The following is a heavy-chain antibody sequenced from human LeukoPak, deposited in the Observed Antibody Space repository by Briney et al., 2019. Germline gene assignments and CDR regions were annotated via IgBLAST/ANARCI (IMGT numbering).Heavy chain of an antibody. D-gene: IGHD4-23*01. J-gene: IGHJ4*02. CDR2: ISSSSSYT. CDR1: GFTFSDYY. V-gene: IGHV3-11*03. CDR3: AKNGNNSYYYDY. Sequence: GGSLRLSCAASGFTFSDYYMSWIRQAPGKGLEWVSYISSSSSYTNYADSVKGRFTISRDNPKNTLYLQMNNLRAEDTAVYYCAKNGNNSYYYDYWGQGILVTVSS.